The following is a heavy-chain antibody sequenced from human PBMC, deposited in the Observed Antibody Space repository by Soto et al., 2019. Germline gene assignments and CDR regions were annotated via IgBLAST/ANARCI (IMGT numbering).Heavy chain of an antibody. CDR3: ARDGNSGYDDGPHYYYYYMDV. CDR2: IYSGGST. D-gene: IGHD5-12*01. Sequence: GGSLRLSCAASGFTVSSNYMSWVRQAPGKGLEWVSVIYSGGSTYYADSVKGRFTISRDNSKNTLYLQMNSLRAEDTAVYYCARDGNSGYDDGPHYYYYYMDVWGKGTTVTVSS. J-gene: IGHJ6*03. V-gene: IGHV3-66*01. CDR1: GFTVSSNY.